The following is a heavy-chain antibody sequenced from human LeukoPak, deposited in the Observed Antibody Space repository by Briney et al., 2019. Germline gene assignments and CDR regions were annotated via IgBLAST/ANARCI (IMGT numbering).Heavy chain of an antibody. CDR3: AREGAMVRGEPRYYNYYYMDV. CDR1: GYTFTGYY. Sequence: ASVKVSCKASGYTFTGYYMHWVRQAPGQGLEWMGWINPNSGGRNYAQKFQGRVTMSRDTSISTVYMELTRLRSDDTAVYYCAREGAMVRGEPRYYNYYYMDVWGTGTTVTVS. CDR2: INPNSGGR. J-gene: IGHJ6*03. V-gene: IGHV1-2*02. D-gene: IGHD3-10*01.